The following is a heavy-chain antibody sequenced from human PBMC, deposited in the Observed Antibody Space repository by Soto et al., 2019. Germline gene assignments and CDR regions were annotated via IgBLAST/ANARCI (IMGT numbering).Heavy chain of an antibody. D-gene: IGHD3-16*02. J-gene: IGHJ4*02. V-gene: IGHV4-30-2*01. Sequence: PSETLSLTCAVSGGSISSGGYSWSWIRQPPGKGLEWIGYIYHSGSTYYNPSLKSRLTISIDKSKKQFSLKLTSVTAADTAVYYCARDHRYNKNWAFDYWGQGALVTVSS. CDR1: GGSISSGGYS. CDR2: IYHSGST. CDR3: ARDHRYNKNWAFDY.